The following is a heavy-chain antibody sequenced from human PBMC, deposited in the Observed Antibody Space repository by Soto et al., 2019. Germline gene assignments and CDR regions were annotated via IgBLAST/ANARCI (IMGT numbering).Heavy chain of an antibody. D-gene: IGHD2-15*01. CDR2: IIPIFGTA. CDR3: ARSQGGSSSLDIYYYYYYGMDV. Sequence: QVQLVQSGAEVKKPGSSVKVSCQAPGGTFSSYAIRWVRQAPGQGLEWMGGIIPIFGTAKYAQKFQGRVTITADESTSTGYMELSSLRSEDTAVYYCARSQGGSSSLDIYYYYYYGMDVWGQGTTVTVSS. J-gene: IGHJ6*02. V-gene: IGHV1-69*01. CDR1: GGTFSSYA.